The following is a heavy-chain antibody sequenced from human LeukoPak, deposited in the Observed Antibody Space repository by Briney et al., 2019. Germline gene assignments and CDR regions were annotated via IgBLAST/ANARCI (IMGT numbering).Heavy chain of an antibody. CDR3: AKPPCGIAVAGPLDY. CDR1: GFTFSRYA. CDR2: ISGSGGST. J-gene: IGHJ4*02. Sequence: GGSLRLSCAASGFTFSRYAMSWVRQAPGKGLEWVSAISGSGGSTYYADSVKGRFTISRDNSKNTLYLQMNSLRAEDTAVYYCAKPPCGIAVAGPLDYWGQGTLVTVSS. V-gene: IGHV3-23*01. D-gene: IGHD6-19*01.